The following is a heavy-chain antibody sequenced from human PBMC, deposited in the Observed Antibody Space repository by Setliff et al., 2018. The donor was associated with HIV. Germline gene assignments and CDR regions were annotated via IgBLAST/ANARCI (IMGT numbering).Heavy chain of an antibody. CDR2: TIPKFGTS. CDR3: ANLRGEEAGNFYYFYFGLDV. D-gene: IGHD2-21*02. J-gene: IGHJ6*02. CDR1: GGSLRSLS. Sequence: SVKVSCKASGGSLRSLSINWVRQAPGQGLEWMAGTIPKFGTSNYAHKFQGRMTITADVSTSTAYMELTGLRSEDTAVYYCANLRGEEAGNFYYFYFGLDVWGQGTTVTVSS. V-gene: IGHV1-69*13.